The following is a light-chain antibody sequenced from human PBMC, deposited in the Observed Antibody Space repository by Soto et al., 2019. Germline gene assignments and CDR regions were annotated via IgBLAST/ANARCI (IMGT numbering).Light chain of an antibody. CDR2: GAS. CDR1: QIISSSN. Sequence: EIVLSQSPVTLSFSPGEIATLSCSASQIISSSNLAWYQQKPGQAPRLLISGASTRATGIPARFSGSGSGTEFTLTISSLESDDFALYFCQEHNDWPLRMFGQGTKVDIK. J-gene: IGKJ1*01. V-gene: IGKV3-15*01. CDR3: QEHNDWPLRM.